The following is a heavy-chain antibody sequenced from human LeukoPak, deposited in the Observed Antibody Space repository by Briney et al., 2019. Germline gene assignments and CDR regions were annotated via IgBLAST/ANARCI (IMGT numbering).Heavy chain of an antibody. CDR1: GYTFTSYG. CDR2: INTNTGNP. CDR3: ARAGVPGYSSGWGCFQH. D-gene: IGHD6-19*01. J-gene: IGHJ1*01. V-gene: IGHV7-4-1*02. Sequence: GASVKVSCKASGYTFTSYGISWVRQAPGQGLEWMGWINTNTGNPTYAQGFTGRFVFSLDTSVSTAYLQISSLKAEDTAVYYCARAGVPGYSSGWGCFQHWGQGTLVTVSS.